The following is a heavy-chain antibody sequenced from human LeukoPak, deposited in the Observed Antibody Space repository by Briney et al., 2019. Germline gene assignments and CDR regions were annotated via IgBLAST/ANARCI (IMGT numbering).Heavy chain of an antibody. CDR3: ARDPYSGNYGAYYYYYMDV. J-gene: IGHJ6*03. CDR2: ITSSSSYI. CDR1: GFIFSSYE. Sequence: GGSLRLSCAASGFIFSSYEMNWVRQAPGKGLEWVSSITSSSSYIYYADSVKGRFTISRDNAKNSLYLQMDSLRVEDTAEYYCARDPYSGNYGAYYYYYMDVWGKGTTVTVSS. D-gene: IGHD1-26*01. V-gene: IGHV3-21*06.